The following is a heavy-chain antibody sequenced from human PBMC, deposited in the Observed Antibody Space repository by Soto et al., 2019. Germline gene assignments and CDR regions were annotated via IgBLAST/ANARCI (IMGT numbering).Heavy chain of an antibody. V-gene: IGHV5-51*01. CDR3: ARLDCSTTSCRFNYYGMDV. Sequence: GESLKISCKVSGYSFTNHWIGWVRQMPAKGLEWMGLIYPGDSDTRYSPSFQGQVTISADTSISTAYLQWSSLKASDTAIYYCARLDCSTTSCRFNYYGMDVWGQGTTVTAP. D-gene: IGHD2-2*01. CDR2: IYPGDSDT. J-gene: IGHJ6*02. CDR1: GYSFTNHW.